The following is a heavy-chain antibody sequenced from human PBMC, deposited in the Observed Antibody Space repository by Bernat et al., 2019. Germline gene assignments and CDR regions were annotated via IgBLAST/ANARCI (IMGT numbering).Heavy chain of an antibody. Sequence: QVQLVESGGGVVQPGRSLSLSCAASGFTFSNYALHWVRQAPGRGLEWVAATSYDGINKYYAYSVKGRFTISRDNSKNTLYLQMNSLRAEDTAVYYCARDRRGTDSGGMDVWGQGTTVTVSS. D-gene: IGHD3-16*01. J-gene: IGHJ6*02. CDR2: TSYDGINK. CDR3: ARDRRGTDSGGMDV. CDR1: GFTFSNYA. V-gene: IGHV3-30-3*01.